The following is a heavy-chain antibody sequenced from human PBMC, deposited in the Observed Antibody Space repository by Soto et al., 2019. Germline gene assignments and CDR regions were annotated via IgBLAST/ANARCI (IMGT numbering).Heavy chain of an antibody. CDR1: GYILTTYS. V-gene: IGHV1-46*01. CDR3: ARDRGARLLIYGMDV. J-gene: IGHJ6*02. CDR2: INPSSGRT. Sequence: QVQLVQSGAEVKKPGASVKVSCKASGYILTTYSMHWVRQAPGQGLEWMGVINPSSGRTSYAPKFQGRVTMTGDTSTRAVYMELSSLRPEDTAVYYCARDRGARLLIYGMDVWGQGTTVTVSS. D-gene: IGHD6-25*01.